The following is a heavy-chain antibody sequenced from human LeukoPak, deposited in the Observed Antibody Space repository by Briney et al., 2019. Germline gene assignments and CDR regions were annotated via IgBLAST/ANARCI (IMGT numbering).Heavy chain of an antibody. Sequence: SETLSLTCTVSGGSICSYYGSWIRQPPGKGLEWIGYIYYTGSTNYNPSLKSRVTISVDTSKNQFSLKLGSVTAADTAVYYFARGACGGDCYLVWGQGTLVTVSS. D-gene: IGHD2-21*02. V-gene: IGHV4-59*01. CDR3: ARGACGGDCYLV. CDR1: GGSICSYY. CDR2: IYYTGST. J-gene: IGHJ4*02.